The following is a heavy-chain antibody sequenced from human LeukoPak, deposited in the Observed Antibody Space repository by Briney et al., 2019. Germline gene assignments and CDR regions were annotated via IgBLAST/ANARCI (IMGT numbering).Heavy chain of an antibody. V-gene: IGHV3-15*01. CDR3: TTDGAGRLGRGSPPYYFDY. CDR2: IKSKSDGGTT. CDR1: GFSFSNAW. J-gene: IGHJ4*02. Sequence: GGSLRLSCAASGFSFSNAWMYWVRQAPGKGLERVGRIKSKSDGGTTDSAAPVKGRFIISRDDSKNTLFLQMNSLKTEDTAVYYCTTDGAGRLGRGSPPYYFDYWGQGSLVTVSS. D-gene: IGHD4/OR15-4a*01.